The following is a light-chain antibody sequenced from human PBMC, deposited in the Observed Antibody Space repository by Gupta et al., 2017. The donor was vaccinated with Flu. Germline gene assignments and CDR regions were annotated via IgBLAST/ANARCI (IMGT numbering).Light chain of an antibody. CDR3: QTWGTGIWV. CDR1: SGHSSYA. J-gene: IGLJ3*02. CDR2: LNSDGSH. Sequence: QLVLTQSPSDSASLGASAKLTCTLSSGHSSYAIAWHQQQPEKGPRYLMKLNSDGSHSKGDGIPDRFSGSSSGAERYLTISSLQSEDEADYYCQTWGTGIWVFGGGTKLTVL. V-gene: IGLV4-69*01.